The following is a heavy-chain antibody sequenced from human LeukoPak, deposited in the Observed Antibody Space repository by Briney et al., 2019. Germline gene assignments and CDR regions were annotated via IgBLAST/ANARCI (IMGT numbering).Heavy chain of an antibody. V-gene: IGHV1-18*01. Sequence: GASVKVSCKASGYTFTSYGISWVRQAPGQGLEWMGWISAYNGNTNYAQKLQGRVTMTTDTSTSTAYMELRSLRSDDTAVYYCARDVYYGSGSYYILAFDIWGQGTMVTVSS. CDR3: ARDVYYGSGSYYILAFDI. CDR2: ISAYNGNT. J-gene: IGHJ3*02. CDR1: GYTFTSYG. D-gene: IGHD3-10*01.